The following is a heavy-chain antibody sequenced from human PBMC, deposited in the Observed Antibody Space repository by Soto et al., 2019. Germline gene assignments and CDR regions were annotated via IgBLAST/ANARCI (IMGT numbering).Heavy chain of an antibody. Sequence: PGVCLRVSCAACGFIFRRDSMNWVRQAPGKGLEWVSSIGTSGSYIYDTDSVKGRFTISRDNTKDSLYLQMNSLRAEDTAIYYCARGSAFIGLDYWGQGT. J-gene: IGHJ4*02. V-gene: IGHV3-21*01. CDR1: GFIFRRDS. CDR2: IGTSGSYI. D-gene: IGHD1-26*01. CDR3: ARGSAFIGLDY.